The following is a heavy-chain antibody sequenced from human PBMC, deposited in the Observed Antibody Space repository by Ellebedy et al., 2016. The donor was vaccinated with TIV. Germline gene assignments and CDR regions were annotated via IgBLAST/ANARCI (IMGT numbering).Heavy chain of an antibody. D-gene: IGHD3-10*01. CDR3: ARSMVRGVNPQIDY. V-gene: IGHV1-3*01. Sequence: AASVKVSCKVSGYTLRYYGIHWVRQAPGQRLEWMGCLNPGNGNTKDSQNFQGRVTMTWDTSASTAYMELRSLRSEDTAVYYCARSMVRGVNPQIDYWGQGTLVTVSS. CDR2: LNPGNGNT. CDR1: GYTLRYYG. J-gene: IGHJ4*02.